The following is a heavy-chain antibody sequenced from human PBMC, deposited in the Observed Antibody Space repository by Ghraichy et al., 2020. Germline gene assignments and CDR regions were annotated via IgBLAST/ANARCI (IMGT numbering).Heavy chain of an antibody. Sequence: SETLSLTCGVYGGSFSGYYWSWIRQPPGQGLEWIGEINHSGSTIYNPSLNSRVTISVDTSKNQFSLKLSSVTAADTAVYYCARNPDGVRWRGYFDYWGQGNLVTVSS. J-gene: IGHJ4*02. CDR2: INHSGST. CDR1: GGSFSGYY. CDR3: ARNPDGVRWRGYFDY. D-gene: IGHD4-23*01. V-gene: IGHV4-34*01.